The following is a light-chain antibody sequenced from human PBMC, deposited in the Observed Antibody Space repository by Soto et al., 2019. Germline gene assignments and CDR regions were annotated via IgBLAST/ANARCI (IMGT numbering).Light chain of an antibody. CDR3: QQTESYPST. J-gene: IGKJ4*01. V-gene: IGKV1-9*01. CDR2: AAS. CDR1: QDISSF. Sequence: IQLTQSPSSLSASVGDRVTITCRASQDISSFFAWYQQKPGKAPKLLIFAASTLQSGVPSRFSGSGSGTDFTLTISSLQPEDFATYYCQQTESYPSTFGGGTKVEIK.